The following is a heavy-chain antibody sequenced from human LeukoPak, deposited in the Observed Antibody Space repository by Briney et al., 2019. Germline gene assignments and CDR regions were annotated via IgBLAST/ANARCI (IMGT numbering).Heavy chain of an antibody. CDR2: LFYSGIS. CDR1: GGSISTSSYF. CDR3: ARRNMVRGVYDLFFDY. D-gene: IGHD3-10*01. Sequence: LETLSLTCTVSGGSISTSSYFWGWIRQPPGKGLEWIGSLFYSGISYYNPSLYSRVTMSVDTARNQFSLKLSSVTAADTAVYYCARRNMVRGVYDLFFDYWGQGTLVTVSS. J-gene: IGHJ4*02. V-gene: IGHV4-39*07.